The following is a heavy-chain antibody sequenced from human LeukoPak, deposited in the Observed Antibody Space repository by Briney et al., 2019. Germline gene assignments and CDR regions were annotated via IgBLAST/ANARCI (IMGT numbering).Heavy chain of an antibody. V-gene: IGHV3-7*05. CDR2: IKRDGSEK. D-gene: IGHD3-10*01. Sequence: GGSLRLSCAASGFTFSSYWMSWVRQAPGKGLEWVANIKRDGSEKYYVDSVKGRFTISRDNADNSLYLQMSSLRAEDTAFYYCARARDYGSGKANAFDIWGQGTMVTVSS. CDR3: ARARDYGSGKANAFDI. J-gene: IGHJ3*02. CDR1: GFTFSSYW.